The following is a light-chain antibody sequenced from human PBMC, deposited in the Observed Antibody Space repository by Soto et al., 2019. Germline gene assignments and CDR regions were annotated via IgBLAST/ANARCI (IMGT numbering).Light chain of an antibody. CDR2: SNN. J-gene: IGLJ2*01. CDR3: ATWDDSLNGVV. Sequence: QSVLTQPSSASGTPGQRVTISCSGSSSNIGSNPVNWYQQLPGTAPKLLIYSNNQRPSGVPDRFSASKSGTSASLAISGLQSEDEADYYCATWDDSLNGVVFGGGTKLTVL. V-gene: IGLV1-44*01. CDR1: SSNIGSNP.